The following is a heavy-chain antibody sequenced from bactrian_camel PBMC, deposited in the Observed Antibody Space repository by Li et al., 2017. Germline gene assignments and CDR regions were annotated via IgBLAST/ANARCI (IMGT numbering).Heavy chain of an antibody. J-gene: IGHJ4*01. D-gene: IGHD5*01. CDR2: IDSGGVV. CDR3: AADDWGYCRGPAQGFPY. Sequence: HVQLVESGGGLVQPGGSLRLSCTASGKIHSDYALAWFRRGSGKALEGVAAIDSGGVVLYAESVRGRFTISKDNAKNTLALQMNSLRPEDTAIYYCAADDWGYCRGPAQGFPYWGQGTQVTVS. V-gene: IGHV3S53*01. CDR1: GKIHSDYA.